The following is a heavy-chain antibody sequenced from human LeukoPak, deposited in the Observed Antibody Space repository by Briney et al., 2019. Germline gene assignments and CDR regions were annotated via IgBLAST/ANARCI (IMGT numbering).Heavy chain of an antibody. CDR3: ARQGSSSWYYYYMDV. D-gene: IGHD6-13*01. J-gene: IGHJ6*03. CDR2: MNPNSGNT. V-gene: IGHV1-8*01. CDR1: GYTFASYD. Sequence: ASVKVSCKASGYTFASYDINWVRQATGQGLEWMGWMNPNSGNTGYAQKSQGRVTMTRNTSISTAYMELSSLRSEDTAVYYCARQGSSSWYYYYMDVWGKGTTVTVSS.